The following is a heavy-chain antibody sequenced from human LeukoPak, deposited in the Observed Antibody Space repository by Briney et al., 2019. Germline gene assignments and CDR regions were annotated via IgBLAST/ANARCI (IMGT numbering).Heavy chain of an antibody. CDR2: IYYSGST. CDR3: ARDPPVARSTNFDY. Sequence: PSETLSLTCTVSGGSISSSSYYWGWIRQPPGKGLEWIGSIYYSGSTYYNPSLKSRVTISVDTSKNQFSLKLSSVTAADTAVYYCARDPPVARSTNFDYWGQGTLVTVSS. CDR1: GGSISSSSYY. V-gene: IGHV4-39*07. J-gene: IGHJ4*02. D-gene: IGHD6-19*01.